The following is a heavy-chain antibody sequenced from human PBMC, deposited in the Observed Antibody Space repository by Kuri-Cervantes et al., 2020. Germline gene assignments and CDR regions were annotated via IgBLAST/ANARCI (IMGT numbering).Heavy chain of an antibody. V-gene: IGHV7-4-1*02. Sequence: ASVKVSCKASGYTFTGYYMHWVRQAPGKGLEWMGWINTNTGNPTYAQGFTGRFVFSLDTSASTAYLQISSLKAEDTAVYYCARGATNYGSGSYDYYYGMDVWGQGTTVTVSS. D-gene: IGHD3-10*01. J-gene: IGHJ6*02. CDR3: ARGATNYGSGSYDYYYGMDV. CDR2: INTNTGNP. CDR1: GYTFTGYY.